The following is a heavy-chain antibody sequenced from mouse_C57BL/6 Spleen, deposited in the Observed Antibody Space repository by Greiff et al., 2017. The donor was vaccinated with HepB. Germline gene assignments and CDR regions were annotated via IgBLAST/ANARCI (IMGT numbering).Heavy chain of an antibody. D-gene: IGHD1-1*01. CDR3: ASGSYYGSSYFDY. Sequence: VQLQQSGAELVRPGSSVKLSCKASGYTFTSYWMHWVKQRPIQGLDWIGNIDPSDSETHYNQKFKDKATLTVDKSSSTAYMQLSSLTSEDSAVYYCASGSYYGSSYFDYWGQGTTLTVSS. V-gene: IGHV1-52*01. CDR1: GYTFTSYW. CDR2: IDPSDSET. J-gene: IGHJ2*01.